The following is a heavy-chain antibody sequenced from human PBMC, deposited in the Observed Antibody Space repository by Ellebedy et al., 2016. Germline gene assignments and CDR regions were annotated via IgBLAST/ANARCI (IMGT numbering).Heavy chain of an antibody. CDR3: ARGIAVAGGDWFDP. V-gene: IGHV4-34*01. J-gene: IGHJ5*02. Sequence: SETLSLXCAVYGESFSGHYWSWIRQPPGKGLEWIGEINHSGSTNYNPSLKSRVTISVDTSKNQFSLKLSSVTAADTAVYYCARGIAVAGGDWFDPWGQGTLVTVSS. CDR1: GESFSGHY. D-gene: IGHD6-19*01. CDR2: INHSGST.